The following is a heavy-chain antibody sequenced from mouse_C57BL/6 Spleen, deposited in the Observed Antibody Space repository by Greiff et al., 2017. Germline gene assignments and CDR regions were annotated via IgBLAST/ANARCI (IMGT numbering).Heavy chain of an antibody. CDR3: ARDPGSGYFDY. CDR1: GFTFSDYY. V-gene: IGHV5-16*01. D-gene: IGHD1-1*01. J-gene: IGHJ2*01. Sequence: EVKLMESEGGLVQPGSSMKLSCTASGFTFSDYYMAWVRQVPEKGLEWVANINYDGSSTYYLDSLKSRFIISRDNAKNILYLQMSSLKSEDTATYYCARDPGSGYFDYWGQGTTLTVSS. CDR2: INYDGSST.